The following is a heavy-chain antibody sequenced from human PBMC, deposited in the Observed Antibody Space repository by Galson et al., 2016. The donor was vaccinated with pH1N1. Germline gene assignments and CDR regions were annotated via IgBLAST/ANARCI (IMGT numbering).Heavy chain of an antibody. V-gene: IGHV1-8*01. J-gene: IGHJ4*02. CDR3: ASGGYCSGGSCYDVFDY. CDR2: MNPNNDNT. Sequence: SVKVSCKASGYTFTDYDINWVRQGTGRGLEWMGWMNPNNDNTGYAQKFQGRVTMTRNTSISTAYMELSSLRSEDTAVYYCASGGYCSGGSCYDVFDYWGQGTLVTVS. D-gene: IGHD2-15*01. CDR1: GYTFTDYD.